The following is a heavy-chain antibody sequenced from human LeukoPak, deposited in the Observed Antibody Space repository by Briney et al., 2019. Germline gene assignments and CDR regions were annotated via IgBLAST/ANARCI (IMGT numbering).Heavy chain of an antibody. V-gene: IGHV3-33*01. D-gene: IGHD6-6*01. J-gene: IGHJ4*02. CDR3: ARDYKAGQLGAFDY. Sequence: GGSLRLSCAASGFTFSSYGMHWVRQAPGKGLEWVAVIWYDGSNKYYADSVKGRFTISRDNSKNTLYLQMNSLRAEDTAVYYCARDYKAGQLGAFDYWGQGTLVTVSS. CDR1: GFTFSSYG. CDR2: IWYDGSNK.